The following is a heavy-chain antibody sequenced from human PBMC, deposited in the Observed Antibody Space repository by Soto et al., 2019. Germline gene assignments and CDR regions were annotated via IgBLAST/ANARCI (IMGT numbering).Heavy chain of an antibody. Sequence: ASVKVSCKACGYTFTGYYMHWVRQAPGQGLEWMGWINPNSGGTNYAQKFQGRVTMTRDTSISTAYMELSRLRSDDTAVYYCARDTYSYDRRGSLSSHYWGQATLVTVSS. CDR3: ARDTYSYDRRGSLSSHY. J-gene: IGHJ4*02. CDR2: INPNSGGT. CDR1: GYTFTGYY. D-gene: IGHD3-22*01. V-gene: IGHV1-2*02.